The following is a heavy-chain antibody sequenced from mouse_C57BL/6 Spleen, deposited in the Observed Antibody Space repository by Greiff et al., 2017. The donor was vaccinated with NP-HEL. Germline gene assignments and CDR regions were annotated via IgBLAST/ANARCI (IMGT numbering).Heavy chain of an antibody. Sequence: QVQLQQPGAELVNPGASVKLSCKASGYTFTSYWMHWVKQRPGQGLEWIGMIHPNSGSTNYNEKFKSKATLTVDKSTSTAYMQLSSLTSEDSAVYYCARKLWVRESPYWGQGTTLTVSS. J-gene: IGHJ2*01. D-gene: IGHD2-14*01. CDR3: ARKLWVRESPY. CDR1: GYTFTSYW. CDR2: IHPNSGST. V-gene: IGHV1-64*01.